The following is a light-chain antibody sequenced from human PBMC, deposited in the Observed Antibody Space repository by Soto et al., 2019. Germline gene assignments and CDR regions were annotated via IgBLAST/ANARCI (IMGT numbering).Light chain of an antibody. CDR2: GAS. Sequence: EIVLTQSPGTLSLSLGERATLSCRASQSVSSSYLAWYQQKPGQAPRLLIYGASSRATGIPDRFSGSGSGTDFTLTISRLEPEDFAVYYCQQYGTSPFPFGPGTKVDIK. J-gene: IGKJ3*01. CDR3: QQYGTSPFP. CDR1: QSVSSSY. V-gene: IGKV3-20*01.